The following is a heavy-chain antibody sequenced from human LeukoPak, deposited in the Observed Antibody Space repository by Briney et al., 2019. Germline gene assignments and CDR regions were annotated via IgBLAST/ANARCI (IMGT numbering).Heavy chain of an antibody. V-gene: IGHV3-21*01. CDR1: GFTFSSYS. CDR3: ARDFLYCGGDCYSYWYFDL. CDR2: ISSSSSYI. J-gene: IGHJ2*01. Sequence: GGSLRLSCAASGFTFSSYSMNWVRQAPGKGLEWVSSISSSSSYIYYADSVKGRFTISRDNAKNSLYLQMNSLRAEDTAVYYCARDFLYCGGDCYSYWYFDLWGRGTLVTVSS. D-gene: IGHD2-21*02.